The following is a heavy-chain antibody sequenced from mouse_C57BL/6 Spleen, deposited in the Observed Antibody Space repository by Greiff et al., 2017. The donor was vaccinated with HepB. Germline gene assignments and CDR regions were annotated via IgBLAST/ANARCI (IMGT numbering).Heavy chain of an antibody. D-gene: IGHD1-1*01. CDR2: IYPGNSDN. J-gene: IGHJ2*01. V-gene: IGHV1-5*01. CDR1: GYTFTSYW. Sequence: EVQLQQSGTVLARPGASVKMSCKTSGYTFTSYWMHWVKQRPGQGLEWIGAIYPGNSDNSYNQKFKGKAKLTAVTSASTAYMELSSLTNEDSAVYYCTRSGYYGSSYDFDYWGQGTTLTVSS. CDR3: TRSGYYGSSYDFDY.